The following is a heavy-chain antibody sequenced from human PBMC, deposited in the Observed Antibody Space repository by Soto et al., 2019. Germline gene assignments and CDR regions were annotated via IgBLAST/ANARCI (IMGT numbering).Heavy chain of an antibody. D-gene: IGHD2-8*02. CDR3: AHSDVVLVARHTFAI. J-gene: IGHJ3*02. CDR1: GFSLSTSGVG. Sequence: QITLKESGPPLVKPTQTLTLTCTFSGFSLSTSGVGVAWIRQPPGKALEWLALMYWDDYKDYNPSLKSRLTITKDTSKNQVVLTMTNMDPVDTSTSYCAHSDVVLVARHTFAIWGQGTMVTVSS. V-gene: IGHV2-5*02. CDR2: MYWDDYK.